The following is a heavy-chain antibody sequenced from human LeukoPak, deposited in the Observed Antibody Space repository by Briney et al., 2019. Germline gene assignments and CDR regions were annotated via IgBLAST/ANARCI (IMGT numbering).Heavy chain of an antibody. CDR1: GFTFSSYG. V-gene: IGHV3-30*18. D-gene: IGHD2-2*01. Sequence: GGSLRLSCAASGFTFSSYGMHWVRQAPGKGLEWVAVISYDGSNKYYADSVKGRFTISRDNSKNTLYLQMNSLRAEDTAVYYCAKESCSSTSCYEDYWGQGTLVTVSS. CDR2: ISYDGSNK. CDR3: AKESCSSTSCYEDY. J-gene: IGHJ4*02.